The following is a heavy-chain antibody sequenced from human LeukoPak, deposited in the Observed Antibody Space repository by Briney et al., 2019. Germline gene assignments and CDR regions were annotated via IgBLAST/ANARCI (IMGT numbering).Heavy chain of an antibody. CDR2: INANSGGT. Sequence: ASVKVSCKASGYTFSGYYIHWVRQAPGQGLEWMGWINANSGGTNYAQKFQDWVTMTRDKSISTAYMDLSRLRSDDTAVYYCARAYGDYGFDYWGQGTLVTVSS. CDR1: GYTFSGYY. V-gene: IGHV1-2*04. J-gene: IGHJ4*02. CDR3: ARAYGDYGFDY. D-gene: IGHD4-17*01.